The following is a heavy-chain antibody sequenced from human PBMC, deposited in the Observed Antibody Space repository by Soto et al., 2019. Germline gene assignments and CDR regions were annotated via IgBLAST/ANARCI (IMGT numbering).Heavy chain of an antibody. Sequence: GGSLRLSCAASGFTFSSYAMSWVRQAPGKGLEWVSAISGSGGSTYYADSVKGRLTISRDNSKNTLYLQMNSLRAEDTAVYYCAGYDFFNWFDPWGQGTLVTVST. V-gene: IGHV3-23*01. CDR2: ISGSGGST. CDR3: AGYDFFNWFDP. CDR1: GFTFSSYA. D-gene: IGHD3-3*01. J-gene: IGHJ5*02.